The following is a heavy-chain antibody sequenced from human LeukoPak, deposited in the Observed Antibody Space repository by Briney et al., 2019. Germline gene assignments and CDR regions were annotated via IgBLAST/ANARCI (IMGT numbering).Heavy chain of an antibody. V-gene: IGHV4-34*01. J-gene: IGHJ4*02. CDR2: INHSGST. Sequence: SETLSLTCAVYGGSFSGYYWSWIRQPPGKGLEWIGEINHSGSTNYNPSLKSRVTISVGTSKNQFSLKLSSVTAADTAVYYCASLYSSSLGYWGQGTLVTVSS. D-gene: IGHD6-6*01. CDR1: GGSFSGYY. CDR3: ASLYSSSLGY.